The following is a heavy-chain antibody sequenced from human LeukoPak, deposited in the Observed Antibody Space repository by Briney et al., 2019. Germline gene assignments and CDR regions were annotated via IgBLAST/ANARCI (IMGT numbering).Heavy chain of an antibody. D-gene: IGHD4-17*01. V-gene: IGHV4-30-4*01. CDR2: ISYSGST. J-gene: IGHJ3*02. Sequence: PSETLSLTCTVSGGSINSGDYYWNWIRQPPGKGLEWIGYISYSGSTYYNPSLESRVTISVDTSKNQFSLKLSSVTAADTAVYYCARDSLRSDAFDIWGQGTMVTVSS. CDR3: ARDSLRSDAFDI. CDR1: GGSINSGDYY.